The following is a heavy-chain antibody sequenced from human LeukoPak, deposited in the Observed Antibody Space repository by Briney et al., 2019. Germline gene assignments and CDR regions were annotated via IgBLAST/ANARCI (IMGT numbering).Heavy chain of an antibody. D-gene: IGHD2-2*01. V-gene: IGHV4-59*01. CDR2: IYYSGST. J-gene: IGHJ5*02. CDR3: ARSQYCSSTSCYGMGWFDP. Sequence: SETLSLTCTVSGGSFTGYYWSWIRQPPGKGLEWIGYIYYSGSTNYNPSLKSRVTISVDTSKNQFSLKLNSVTAVDTAVYYCARSQYCSSTSCYGMGWFDPWGQGTLVTVSS. CDR1: GGSFTGYY.